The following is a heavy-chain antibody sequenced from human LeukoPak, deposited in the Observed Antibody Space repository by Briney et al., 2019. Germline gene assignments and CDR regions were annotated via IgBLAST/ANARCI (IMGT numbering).Heavy chain of an antibody. CDR2: IYYSGST. V-gene: IGHV4-39*07. D-gene: IGHD6-6*01. CDR3: ARASSSSSLDV. Sequence: SETLSLTCTVSGGSISSSSYYWGWIRQPPGKGLEWIGSIYYSGSTYYNPSLKSRVTISVDTSKNQFSLKLSSVTAADTAVYYCARASSSSSLDVWAKGPRSPSPQ. J-gene: IGHJ6*04. CDR1: GGSISSSSYY.